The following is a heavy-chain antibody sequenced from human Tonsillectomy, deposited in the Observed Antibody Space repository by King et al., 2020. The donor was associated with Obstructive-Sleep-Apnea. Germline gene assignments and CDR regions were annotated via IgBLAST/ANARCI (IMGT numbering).Heavy chain of an antibody. Sequence: QLQESGPGLVKPSETLSLTCIFSSGSISSSSYYWGWIRQPPGKGLERIGNIYYSGSTYYNPSLKSRVTISVDTSKNQFSLKLSSVTAADTAVYYCARGRDILTEDAFDIWGQGTMVTVSS. CDR3: ARGRDILTEDAFDI. J-gene: IGHJ3*02. D-gene: IGHD3-9*01. CDR2: IYYSGST. CDR1: SGSISSSSYY. V-gene: IGHV4-39*07.